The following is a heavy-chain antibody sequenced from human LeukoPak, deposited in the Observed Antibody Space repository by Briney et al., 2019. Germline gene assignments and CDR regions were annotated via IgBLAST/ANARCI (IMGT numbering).Heavy chain of an antibody. CDR1: EFSFSTYA. J-gene: IGHJ3*02. D-gene: IGHD3-22*01. V-gene: IGHV3-30*04. CDR2: ISYDGGNQ. CDR3: ARDRYYYDSSGYGIGDAFDI. Sequence: GGSLRLSCAASEFSFSTYAMHWVRQAPGKGLEWVAIISYDGGNQDYADTVKGRYTISRDNSKNTLYLQMNSLRVEDTAVYYCARDRYYYDSSGYGIGDAFDIWGQGTMVTVSS.